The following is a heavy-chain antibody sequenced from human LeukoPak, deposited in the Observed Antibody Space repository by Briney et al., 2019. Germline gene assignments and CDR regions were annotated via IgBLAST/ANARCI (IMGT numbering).Heavy chain of an antibody. CDR1: GDSVSSNSAA. Sequence: SPTLSLTCAISGDSVSSNSAAWNWIRQSPSRDLEWLGRTYYRSKWYNDYAVSVKSRITINPDTSKNQFSLQLNSVTPEDTAVYYCARARVYYDFWSGYPRFDPWGQGTLVTVSS. CDR3: ARARVYYDFWSGYPRFDP. J-gene: IGHJ5*02. V-gene: IGHV6-1*01. CDR2: TYYRSKWYN. D-gene: IGHD3-3*01.